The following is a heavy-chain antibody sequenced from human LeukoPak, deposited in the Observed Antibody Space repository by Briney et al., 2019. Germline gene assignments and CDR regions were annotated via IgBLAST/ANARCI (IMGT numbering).Heavy chain of an antibody. CDR1: GFTFSSYW. V-gene: IGHV3-7*03. CDR2: INHNGNVN. D-gene: IGHD3-16*01. CDR3: ARGGGLDV. Sequence: GGSLRLSCAASGFTFSSYWMNWARQAPGKGLEWVASINHNGNVNYYVDSVKGRFTISRGNAKNSLYLQMSNLRAEDTAVYFCARGGGLDVWGQGATVTISS. J-gene: IGHJ6*02.